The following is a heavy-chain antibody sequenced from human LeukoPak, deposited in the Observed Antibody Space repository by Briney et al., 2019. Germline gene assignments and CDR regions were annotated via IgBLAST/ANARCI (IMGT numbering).Heavy chain of an antibody. J-gene: IGHJ4*02. CDR3: ARDTRIAAAGTIDY. V-gene: IGHV3-33*01. D-gene: IGHD6-13*01. CDR1: GFTFSTYG. CDR2: IYYDGGNK. Sequence: GGSLRLSCAASGFTFSTYGMHWARQAPGKGLEWVAIIYYDGGNKYYADSVKGRFTISRDNSKNTLYLQMNSLRAEDTAVYYCARDTRIAAAGTIDYWGQGTLVTVSS.